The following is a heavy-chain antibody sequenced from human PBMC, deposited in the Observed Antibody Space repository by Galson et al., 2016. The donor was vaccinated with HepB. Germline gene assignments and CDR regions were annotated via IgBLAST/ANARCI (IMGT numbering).Heavy chain of an antibody. V-gene: IGHV3-30*18. J-gene: IGHJ4*02. CDR1: GFIFSSYG. CDR2: ISNDGSTK. Sequence: SLRLSCAASGFIFSSYGMYWVRQAPGKGLEWVALISNDGSTKDYADSVKDRFTISRDNSKNTLYLQINSLRTEDTAIYYCTKDRYSNYFDYWSQGTLVTVSS. D-gene: IGHD6-13*01. CDR3: TKDRYSNYFDY.